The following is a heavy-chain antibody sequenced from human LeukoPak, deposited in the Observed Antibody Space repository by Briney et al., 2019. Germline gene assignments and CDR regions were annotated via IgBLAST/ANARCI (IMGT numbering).Heavy chain of an antibody. CDR2: INHSGST. D-gene: IGHD1-14*01. J-gene: IGHJ4*02. CDR1: GGSFSGYY. Sequence: PSETLSLTCAVYGGSFSGYYWSWIRQPPGKGLEWIGEINHSGSTNYNPSLKSRVTISVDTSKNQFSLKPSSVTAADTAVYYCARGGFGIRLTRTFDYWGQGTLVTVSS. CDR3: ARGGFGIRLTRTFDY. V-gene: IGHV4-34*01.